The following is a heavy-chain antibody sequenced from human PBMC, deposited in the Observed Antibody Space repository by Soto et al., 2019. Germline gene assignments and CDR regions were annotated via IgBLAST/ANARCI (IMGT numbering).Heavy chain of an antibody. CDR1: GGTFSSYA. Sequence: SVKVSCKASGGTFSSYAISWVRQAPGQGLEWMGGIIPIFGTANYAQKIQGRVTITRDKSISTAYMELSSLRSEDTAVYYCARARVRSSGWYEHLFGYWGQGTLVTVSS. CDR2: IIPIFGTA. V-gene: IGHV1-69*05. J-gene: IGHJ4*02. CDR3: ARARVRSSGWYEHLFGY. D-gene: IGHD6-19*01.